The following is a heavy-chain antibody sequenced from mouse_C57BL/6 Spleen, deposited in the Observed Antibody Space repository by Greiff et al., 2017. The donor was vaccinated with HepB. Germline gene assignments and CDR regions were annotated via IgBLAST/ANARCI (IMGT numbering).Heavy chain of an antibody. CDR1: GYTFTDHT. CDR2: IYPRDGST. CDR3: ARGGFYYGSSPVYFDY. Sequence: VQLQQSDAELVKPGASVKISCKVSGYTFTDHTIHWMKQRPEQGLEWIGYIYPRDGSTKYNEKFKGKATLTADKSSSTAYMQLNSLTSEDSAVYFCARGGFYYGSSPVYFDYWGQGTTLTVSS. V-gene: IGHV1-78*01. J-gene: IGHJ2*01. D-gene: IGHD1-1*01.